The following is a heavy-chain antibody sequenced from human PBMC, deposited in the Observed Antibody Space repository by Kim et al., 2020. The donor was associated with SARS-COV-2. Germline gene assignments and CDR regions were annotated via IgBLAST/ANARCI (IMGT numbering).Heavy chain of an antibody. J-gene: IGHJ6*02. V-gene: IGHV3-11*03. CDR1: GFTFSDYY. D-gene: IGHD7-27*01. CDR3: VRWGPVDYYYYYGMDV. Sequence: GGSLRLSCAASGFTFSDYYMSWIRQAPGKGLEWVSYISSSSSYTNYADSVKGRFTISRDNAKNSLYLQMNSLRAEDTAVYYCVRWGPVDYYYYYGMDVWGQGTTVTVSS. CDR2: ISSSSSYT.